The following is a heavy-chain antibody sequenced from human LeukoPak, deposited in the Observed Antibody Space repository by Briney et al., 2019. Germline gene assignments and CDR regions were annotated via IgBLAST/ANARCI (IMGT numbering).Heavy chain of an antibody. CDR2: INHSGST. J-gene: IGHJ3*02. Sequence: SETLSLTCAVYGGSFSGYYWSWIRQPPGKGLEWIGEINHSGSTKHNPSLKSRVTISADTSKNQFSLRLSSVTAADTAVYYCARAEDEFDIWGQGTMVTVSS. CDR1: GGSFSGYY. D-gene: IGHD5-24*01. CDR3: ARAEDEFDI. V-gene: IGHV4-34*01.